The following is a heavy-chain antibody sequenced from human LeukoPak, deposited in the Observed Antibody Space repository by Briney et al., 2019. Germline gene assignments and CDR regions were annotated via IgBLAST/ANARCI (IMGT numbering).Heavy chain of an antibody. CDR2: INAGNGNT. CDR1: GYTFTSYA. CDR3: ARAIAVAGNRYFDL. J-gene: IGHJ2*01. D-gene: IGHD6-19*01. V-gene: IGHV1-3*01. Sequence: ASVKVSCKDSGYTFTSYAMHWVRQAPGQRLEWMGWINAGNGNTKYSQKFQGRVTITRDTSASTAYMELSSLRSEDTAVYYCARAIAVAGNRYFDLWGRGTLVTVSS.